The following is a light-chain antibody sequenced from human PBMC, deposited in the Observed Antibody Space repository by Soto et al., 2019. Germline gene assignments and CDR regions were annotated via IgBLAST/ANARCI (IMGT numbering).Light chain of an antibody. Sequence: EVVLTQSPDTLSLSPGERATLSSMASQSISSDSLVWYQQKPGQAPRLLIYGSSRRATGIPDRFSGSGSGTDFTLTISSLESEDFAVYYCQQCNDWPPITFGQGTRLEIK. CDR3: QQCNDWPPIT. CDR1: QSISSDS. CDR2: GSS. V-gene: IGKV3D-20*02. J-gene: IGKJ5*01.